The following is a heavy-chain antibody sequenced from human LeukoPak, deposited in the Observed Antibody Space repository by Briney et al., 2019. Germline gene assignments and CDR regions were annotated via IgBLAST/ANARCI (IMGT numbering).Heavy chain of an antibody. D-gene: IGHD2-2*01. CDR2: INQDGSGK. CDR1: GFTFTNYW. J-gene: IGHJ5*02. Sequence: GGSLRLSCAASGFTFTNYWMSWVRQAPGKGLEWVANINQDGSGKYYVDSVKGRFTISRDNAKNTLSLQMNSLRAEDTAVYYCAKDSHCSSTSWYAPNWFDPWVQGTLVTVP. CDR3: AKDSHCSSTSWYAPNWFDP. V-gene: IGHV3-7*03.